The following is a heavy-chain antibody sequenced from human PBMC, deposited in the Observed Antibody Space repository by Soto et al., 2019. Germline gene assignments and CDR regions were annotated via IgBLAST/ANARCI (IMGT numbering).Heavy chain of an antibody. V-gene: IGHV1-18*01. J-gene: IGHJ6*02. Sequence: QVQLVQSGVEVKKPGASVKVSCKASGYTFTSYDLSWVRQAPGQGLEWMGGITIYNGNTIYAQKLQGRVTMTTDTSTRTAFMELRSLRSDDTAVYYCARGLRYCSGGGCSYYGMDVWGQGTTVTVSS. CDR3: ARGLRYCSGGGCSYYGMDV. D-gene: IGHD2-15*01. CDR1: GYTFTSYD. CDR2: ITIYNGNT.